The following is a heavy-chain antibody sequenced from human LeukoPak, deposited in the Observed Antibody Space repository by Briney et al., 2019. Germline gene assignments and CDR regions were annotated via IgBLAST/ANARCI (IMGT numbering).Heavy chain of an antibody. D-gene: IGHD3-9*01. CDR2: ISSSSSSYI. V-gene: IGHV3-21*01. CDR1: GFTFSSYS. J-gene: IGHJ4*02. CDR3: ARDDPYYDILTGYVY. Sequence: GGSLRLSCAASGFTFSSYSMSWVRQAPGKGLEWVSSISSSSSSYIYYADSVKGRFTISRDNAKNSLYLQMNSLRAEDTAVYYCARDDPYYDILTGYVYWGQGTLVTVSS.